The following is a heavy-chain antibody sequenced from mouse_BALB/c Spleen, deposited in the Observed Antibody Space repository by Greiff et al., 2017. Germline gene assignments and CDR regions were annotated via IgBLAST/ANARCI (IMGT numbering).Heavy chain of an antibody. V-gene: IGHV1-4*02. Sequence: VQLQQSAAELARPGASVKMSCKASGYTFTSYTMHWVKQRPGQGLEWIGYINPSSGYTEYNQKFKDKTTLTADKSSSTAYMQLSSLTSEDSAVYYCARDRRGRNWDERVYYAMDYWGQGTSVTVSS. CDR1: GYTFTSYT. CDR2: INPSSGYT. CDR3: ARDRRGRNWDERVYYAMDY. D-gene: IGHD4-1*01. J-gene: IGHJ4*01.